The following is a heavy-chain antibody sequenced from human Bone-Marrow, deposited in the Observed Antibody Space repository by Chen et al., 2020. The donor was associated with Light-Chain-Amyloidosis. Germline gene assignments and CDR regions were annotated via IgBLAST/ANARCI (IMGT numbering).Heavy chain of an antibody. CDR1: GFTFSSYA. CDR2: ISGSGGST. D-gene: IGHD1-26*01. V-gene: IGHV3-23*01. J-gene: IGHJ5*02. CDR3: AKDFRVGATWIGDGWFDP. Sequence: EVQLLESGGGLVQPGGSLRLSCAASGFTFSSYAMSWVRQAPGKGLEWVSAISGSGGSTYYADSVKGRFTISRDNSKNTLYRQMNSLRAEDTAVYYCAKDFRVGATWIGDGWFDPWGQGTLVTVSS.